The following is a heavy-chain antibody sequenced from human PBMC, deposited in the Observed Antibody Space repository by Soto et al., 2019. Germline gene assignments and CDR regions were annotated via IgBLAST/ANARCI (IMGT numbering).Heavy chain of an antibody. Sequence: PGESLKISCKGSGYSFTSYWISWVRQMPGKGLEWMGRIDPSDSYTNYSPSFQGHVTISADKSISTAYLQWSSLKASDTAMYYCARRPLYSCSPSFVDYWGQGTLVTVSS. CDR1: GYSFTSYW. CDR3: ARRPLYSCSPSFVDY. CDR2: IDPSDSYT. V-gene: IGHV5-10-1*01. D-gene: IGHD6-6*01. J-gene: IGHJ4*02.